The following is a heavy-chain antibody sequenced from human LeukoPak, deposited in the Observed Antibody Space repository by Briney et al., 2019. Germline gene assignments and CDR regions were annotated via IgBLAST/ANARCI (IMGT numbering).Heavy chain of an antibody. V-gene: IGHV4-39*07. Sequence: PSETLSLTCTVSGGSISSSSYYWGWIRQPPGKGLEWIGSIYYSGSTYYNPSLKSRVTISVDTSKNQFSLKLSSVTAADTAVYYCAREIWFGELLSTNPIDYWGQGTLVTVSS. J-gene: IGHJ4*02. D-gene: IGHD3-10*01. CDR3: AREIWFGELLSTNPIDY. CDR1: GGSISSSSYY. CDR2: IYYSGST.